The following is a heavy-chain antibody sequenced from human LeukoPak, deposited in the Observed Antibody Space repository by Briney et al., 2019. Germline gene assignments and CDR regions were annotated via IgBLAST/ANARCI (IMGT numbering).Heavy chain of an antibody. CDR3: ARDAPSYSNPGHFDY. CDR2: IKQDGSEK. Sequence: PGGSLRLSCAASGFTFSSYWMSWVRQAPGKGLEWVANIKQDGSEKYYVDSVKGRFTISRDNAKNSLYLQMNSLRAEDTAVYYCARDAPSYSNPGHFDYWGQEPWSPSPQ. V-gene: IGHV3-7*01. D-gene: IGHD4-11*01. J-gene: IGHJ4*01. CDR1: GFTFSSYW.